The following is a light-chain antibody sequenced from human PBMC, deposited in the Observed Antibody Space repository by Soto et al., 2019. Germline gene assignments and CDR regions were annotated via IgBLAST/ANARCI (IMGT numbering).Light chain of an antibody. CDR3: QQYDQGPRT. V-gene: IGKV3-15*01. CDR1: QSISSN. CDR2: GAS. Sequence: EIVMTQSPDTLSLSPGERATLSCRASQSISSNLAWYQQKPGQAPSLLLYGASTRATGVPVRFSGSGSGTVFTLTINNLQSEDFVTNYCQQYDQGPRTFGQGTKVEIK. J-gene: IGKJ1*01.